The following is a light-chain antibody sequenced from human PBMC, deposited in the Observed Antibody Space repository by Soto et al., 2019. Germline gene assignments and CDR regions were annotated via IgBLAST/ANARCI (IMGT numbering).Light chain of an antibody. J-gene: IGLJ2*01. Sequence: QAVVTQEPSLTVSPGGTVTLTCGSSTGAVTSGHSPYWFQQKPGQAPRTLIYDTSNKHSWTPARFSGSLLGGKAALTLSGAQPEDEAEYYFLLSYSGVPVVFGGGTKLTVL. V-gene: IGLV7-46*01. CDR2: DTS. CDR1: TGAVTSGHS. CDR3: LLSYSGVPVV.